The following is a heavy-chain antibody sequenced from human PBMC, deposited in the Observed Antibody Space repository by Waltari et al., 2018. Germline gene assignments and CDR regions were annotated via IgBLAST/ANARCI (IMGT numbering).Heavy chain of an antibody. Sequence: EVQLVESGGGLVQPGRSLRLSCTASGFTFGDYAMSWVRQAPGKGLEWVGFIRSKAYGGTTEYAASVKGRFTISRDDSKSIAYLQMNSLKTEDTAVYYCTRDRLGFFGVEGDYWGQGTLVTVSS. V-gene: IGHV3-49*04. D-gene: IGHD3-3*01. CDR3: TRDRLGFFGVEGDY. CDR2: IRSKAYGGTT. J-gene: IGHJ4*02. CDR1: GFTFGDYA.